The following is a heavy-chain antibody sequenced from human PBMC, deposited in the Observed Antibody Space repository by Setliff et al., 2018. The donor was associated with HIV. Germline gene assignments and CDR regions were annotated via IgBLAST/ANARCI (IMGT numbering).Heavy chain of an antibody. V-gene: IGHV4-61*02. CDR1: GYSISSGYY. D-gene: IGHD1-1*01. CDR2: IYTSGST. Sequence: PSETLSLTCAVSGYSISSGYYWSWIRQPAGKGLEWIGRIYTSGSTNYNPSLKSRATLSVDTPRNQLSLKLSSVTAADTAVYYCVRSGYYWNTSPSFWGHGTLVTVSS. J-gene: IGHJ4*01. CDR3: VRSGYYWNTSPSF.